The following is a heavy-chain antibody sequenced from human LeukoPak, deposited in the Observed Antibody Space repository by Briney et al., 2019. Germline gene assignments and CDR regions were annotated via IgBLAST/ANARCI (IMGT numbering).Heavy chain of an antibody. J-gene: IGHJ4*02. Sequence: GRCLSPSWTLSAPTSGDFTTSWFPPAPQEGREWVGFISSKVYGGTTEHAASVKGRFTISRDDSKSIAYLQMNSLEAEDTAVYYCPSEGADYGDNEYWGQGTMVTVSS. CDR2: ISSKVYGGTT. CDR3: PSEGADYGDNEY. D-gene: IGHD4-17*01. V-gene: IGHV3-49*03. CDR1: APTSGDFT.